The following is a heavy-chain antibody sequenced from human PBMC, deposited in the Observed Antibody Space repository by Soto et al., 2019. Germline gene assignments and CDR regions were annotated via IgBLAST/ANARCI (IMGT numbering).Heavy chain of an antibody. CDR2: IWYDGSNK. J-gene: IGHJ6*02. CDR3: ATNMGGAVATYYYYGMDV. V-gene: IGHV3-33*01. CDR1: GFTFSSYG. D-gene: IGHD3-16*01. Sequence: QVQLVESGGGVAQPGRSLRLSCAASGFTFSSYGMHWVRQAPGKGLEWGAVIWYDGSNKYYADSVEGRFTISRDNAKNTLDLPRSSLRADDTAVYYCATNMGGAVATYYYYGMDVWGQGTTVTVSS.